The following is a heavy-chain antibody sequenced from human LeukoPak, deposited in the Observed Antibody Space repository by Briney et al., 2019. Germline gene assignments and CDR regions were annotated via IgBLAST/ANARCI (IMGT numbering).Heavy chain of an antibody. CDR1: GFTFNDYS. Sequence: AGGSLRLSCAASGFTFNDYSMNWVRQAPGKGLEWVSYINSGSSTIYYVDSVEGRFTISRDNAKNSLYLQMNSLRAEDTAVYYCARDQLLLNPDYFDYWGQRTLVTVSS. CDR3: ARDQLLLNPDYFDY. V-gene: IGHV3-48*01. CDR2: INSGSSTI. D-gene: IGHD2-15*01. J-gene: IGHJ4*02.